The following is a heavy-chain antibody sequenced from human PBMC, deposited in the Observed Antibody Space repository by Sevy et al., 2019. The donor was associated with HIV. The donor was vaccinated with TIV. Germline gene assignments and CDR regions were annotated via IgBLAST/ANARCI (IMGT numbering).Heavy chain of an antibody. CDR3: AKGESYYYDSSGQDAFDI. CDR1: GFTVSSYG. CDR2: ISYDGSNK. V-gene: IGHV3-30*18. Sequence: GESLKISCAASGFTVSSYGMHWVRQAPGKGLEWVAVISYDGSNKCYADSVKGRFTISRDNSKNTLYLQMNSLRAEDTAVYYCAKGESYYYDSSGQDAFDIWGQGTMVTVSS. J-gene: IGHJ3*02. D-gene: IGHD3-22*01.